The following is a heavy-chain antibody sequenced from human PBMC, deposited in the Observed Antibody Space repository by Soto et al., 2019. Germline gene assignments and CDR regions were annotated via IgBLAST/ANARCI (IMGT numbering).Heavy chain of an antibody. V-gene: IGHV1-18*01. CDR1: GYTFTSYG. D-gene: IGHD3-16*01. J-gene: IGHJ5*02. Sequence: QVQLVQSGAEVKKPGASVKVSCKASGYTFTSYGISWVRQAPGQGLEWMGRISAYNGNTNYAQKLQGRVTMTTDTTTSTDYIELRSLRSDDTAVYYFARVGGAIGPWFDPWGQGTLVTVSS. CDR3: ARVGGAIGPWFDP. CDR2: ISAYNGNT.